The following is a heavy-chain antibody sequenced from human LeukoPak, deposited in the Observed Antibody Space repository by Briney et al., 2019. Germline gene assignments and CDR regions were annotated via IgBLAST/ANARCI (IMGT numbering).Heavy chain of an antibody. Sequence: GGSLRLSCAASGFTFDEYGMRWVRQAPGKGLEGVCGIIWYGGSTGYADSVKGRFTIPTDNAKNSLYLQMTRLRAEDTALYYCARPESDSWSGYYRYYYYYMDVWGKGTTVTVSS. CDR1: GFTFDEYG. CDR3: ARPESDSWSGYYRYYYYYMDV. V-gene: IGHV3-20*04. CDR2: IIWYGGST. D-gene: IGHD3-3*01. J-gene: IGHJ6*03.